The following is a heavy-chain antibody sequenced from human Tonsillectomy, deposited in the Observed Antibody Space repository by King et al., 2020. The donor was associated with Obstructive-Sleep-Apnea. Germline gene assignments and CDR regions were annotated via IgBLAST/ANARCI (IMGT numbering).Heavy chain of an antibody. CDR3: ARLPHMILGYHDY. CDR1: GFSLSSARVG. V-gene: IGHV2-26*01. Sequence: VTLKESGPVLVKPTETLTLTCTVSGFSLSSARVGVSWIRQPPGKALEWLAQIFSDDEKSYSTSLKTRLTISKDTSKSQVVLTMTNMDPVDTATYYCARLPHMILGYHDYWGQGTLVTVSS. J-gene: IGHJ4*02. CDR2: IFSDDEK. D-gene: IGHD3-22*01.